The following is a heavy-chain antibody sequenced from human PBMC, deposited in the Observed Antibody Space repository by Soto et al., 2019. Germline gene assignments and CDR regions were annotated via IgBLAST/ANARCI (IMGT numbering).Heavy chain of an antibody. CDR3: ARDFIAVAGNFDY. Sequence: PGGSLRLSCAASGFTFSSYSMNWVRQAPGKGLEWVSYISSSSSTIYYADSVKGRFTISRDNAKNPLYLQMNSLRAEDTAVYYCARDFIAVAGNFDYWGQGTLVTVSS. CDR2: ISSSSSTI. D-gene: IGHD6-19*01. J-gene: IGHJ4*02. CDR1: GFTFSSYS. V-gene: IGHV3-48*01.